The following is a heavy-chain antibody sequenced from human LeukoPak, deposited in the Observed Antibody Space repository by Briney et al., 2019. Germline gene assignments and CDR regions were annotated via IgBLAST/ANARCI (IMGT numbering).Heavy chain of an antibody. J-gene: IGHJ4*02. CDR1: GGSSSGYY. Sequence: PSETLSLTCAVYGGSSSGYYWSWIRQPPGKGLEWIGEINHSGSTDYNPSLKSRVTISVDTSKNQFPLKLSSVTAADTAVYYCARVRATGAHDYWGQGTLVTVSS. V-gene: IGHV4-34*01. D-gene: IGHD7-27*01. CDR3: ARVRATGAHDY. CDR2: INHSGST.